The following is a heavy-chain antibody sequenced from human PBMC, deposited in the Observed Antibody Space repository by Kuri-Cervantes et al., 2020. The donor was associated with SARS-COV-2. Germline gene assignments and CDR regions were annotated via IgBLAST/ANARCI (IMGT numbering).Heavy chain of an antibody. Sequence: GSLRLSCTVSGGSISSYYWSWIRQPPGKGLEWIGYIYYSGSTYYNPSLKSRVTISVDTSKNQFSLKLSSVTAADTAVYYCARHGGIAVAGTFDYWGQGTLVTVSS. CDR3: ARHGGIAVAGTFDY. J-gene: IGHJ4*02. D-gene: IGHD6-19*01. CDR2: IYYSGST. V-gene: IGHV4-59*08. CDR1: GGSISSYY.